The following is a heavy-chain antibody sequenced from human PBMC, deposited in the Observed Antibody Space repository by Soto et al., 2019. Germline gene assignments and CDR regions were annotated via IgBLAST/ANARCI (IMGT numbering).Heavy chain of an antibody. J-gene: IGHJ4*02. CDR3: ARPKLFCGGGSWYLTNCLDY. D-gene: IGHD2-15*01. Sequence: PGESLKISCQGSGYTFTNYWVAWVRQMPGKALEWMGIIFPGDSETRYSPSFQGQVTFSADQSTSSAFLKWNSLRASDTAVYYCARPKLFCGGGSWYLTNCLDYWGQGXLVTVSS. V-gene: IGHV5-51*01. CDR2: IFPGDSET. CDR1: GYTFTNYW.